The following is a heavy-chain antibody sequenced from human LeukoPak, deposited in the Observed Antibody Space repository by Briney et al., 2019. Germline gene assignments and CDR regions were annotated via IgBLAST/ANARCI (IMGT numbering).Heavy chain of an antibody. D-gene: IGHD6-13*01. CDR1: GFAFHEYT. Sequence: GGSLRLSCAASGFAFHEYTMHWVRQAPGKGLEWVSGITWNSGDIDYADSVKGRFIISRDNAKNSLFLQMNSLRPEDTALYYCAKAFSSTWYWYFDLWGRGTLVTVSS. CDR2: ITWNSGDI. CDR3: AKAFSSTWYWYFDL. V-gene: IGHV3-9*01. J-gene: IGHJ2*01.